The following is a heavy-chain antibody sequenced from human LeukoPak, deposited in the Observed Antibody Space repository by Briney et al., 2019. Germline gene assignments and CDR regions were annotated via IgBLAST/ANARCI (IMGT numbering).Heavy chain of an antibody. CDR3: TTSRWNYVPWFDP. D-gene: IGHD1-7*01. CDR1: GFTFSTYW. J-gene: IGHJ5*02. Sequence: GGSLRLSCAASGFTFSTYWMSWVRQAPGKGLEWVGRIKSKTDGGTTDYAAPVKGRFTISRDDSKNTLYLQMNSLKTEDTAVYYCTTSRWNYVPWFDPWGQGTLVTVSS. V-gene: IGHV3-15*01. CDR2: IKSKTDGGTT.